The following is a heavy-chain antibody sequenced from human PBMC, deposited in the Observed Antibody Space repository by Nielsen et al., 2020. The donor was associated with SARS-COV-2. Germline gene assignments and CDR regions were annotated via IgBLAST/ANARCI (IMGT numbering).Heavy chain of an antibody. V-gene: IGHV6-1*01. D-gene: IGHD6-13*01. Sequence: SETLSLTCAISGDSVSSNSAAWNWIRQSPSRGLEWLGRTYYRSKWYNDYAVSVKSRITINPDTSKNQFSLRLNSVTPEDTAVYYCAREGYSSSWFYYYGMDVWGQGTTVTVSS. CDR1: GDSVSSNSAA. J-gene: IGHJ6*02. CDR3: AREGYSSSWFYYYGMDV. CDR2: TYYRSKWYN.